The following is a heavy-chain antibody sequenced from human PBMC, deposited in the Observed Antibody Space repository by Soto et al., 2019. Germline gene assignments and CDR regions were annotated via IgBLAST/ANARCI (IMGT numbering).Heavy chain of an antibody. Sequence: QVQLVQSGAEVKKPGASVKVSCKASGYIFNNYAISWVRQAPGQGLEWMGWMNVYNGHTKYAQKVQGRLTMTTDTSTSTAYMELRNLRSDDTAGYYCARELSIGWFDHWGQGTLVTVSS. D-gene: IGHD3-3*02. CDR1: GYIFNNYA. CDR2: MNVYNGHT. CDR3: ARELSIGWFDH. V-gene: IGHV1-18*01. J-gene: IGHJ5*02.